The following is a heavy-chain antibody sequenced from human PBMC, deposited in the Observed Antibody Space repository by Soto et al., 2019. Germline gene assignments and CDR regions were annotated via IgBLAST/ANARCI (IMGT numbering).Heavy chain of an antibody. V-gene: IGHV4-38-2*02. J-gene: IGHJ4*02. Sequence: SETLSLTCAVSGYSISSGYYWGWIRQPPGKGLEWIGSIYHSGSTYYNPSLKSRVTISVDTSKNQFSLKLSSVTAADTAVYYCARDQAYYDILTGYPDYWGQGTLVTVSS. CDR3: ARDQAYYDILTGYPDY. CDR1: GYSISSGYY. D-gene: IGHD3-9*01. CDR2: IYHSGST.